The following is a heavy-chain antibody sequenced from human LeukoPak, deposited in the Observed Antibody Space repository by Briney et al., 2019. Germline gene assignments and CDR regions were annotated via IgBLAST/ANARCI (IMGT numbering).Heavy chain of an antibody. CDR3: ARGIATPKGAEYFQH. Sequence: SQTLSLACAISGDSVSSNSAAWNWIRQSPSRGLEWLGRTYYRSKWYNDYAVSVKSRITINPDTSKNQFSLQLNSVTPEDTAVYYCARGIATPKGAEYFQHWGQGTLVTVSS. CDR1: GDSVSSNSAA. D-gene: IGHD2-21*01. V-gene: IGHV6-1*01. J-gene: IGHJ1*01. CDR2: TYYRSKWYN.